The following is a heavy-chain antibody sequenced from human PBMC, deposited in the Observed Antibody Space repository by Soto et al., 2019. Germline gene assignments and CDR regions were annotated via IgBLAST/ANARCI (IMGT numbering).Heavy chain of an antibody. J-gene: IGHJ4*02. Sequence: TGVSLRLSCAASGFPFSSYSIHWVRQAPCKGLEWVAVISYDGSNKYYAASGKGRFTISRDNSKNTLYLQMNSLRAEDTAVYYCAGVITFDYLGQGTLVAVSS. D-gene: IGHD2-21*01. CDR1: GFPFSSYS. V-gene: IGHV3-30-3*01. CDR2: ISYDGSNK. CDR3: AGVITFDY.